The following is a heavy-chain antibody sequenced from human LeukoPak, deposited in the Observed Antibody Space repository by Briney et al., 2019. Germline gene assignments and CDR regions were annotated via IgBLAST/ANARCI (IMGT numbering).Heavy chain of an antibody. CDR1: GFIFSTFG. V-gene: IGHV3-33*01. J-gene: IGHJ4*02. Sequence: PGGSLRLSCAASGFIFSTFGMHWVRQAPGKGLEWVAVVWHDGSYKYYEDSVKGRFTISRDNAKNTLYLQMNSLRAEDTAVYYCARDCYGDYVGYWGQGTLVTVSS. CDR3: ARDCYGDYVGY. CDR2: VWHDGSYK. D-gene: IGHD4-17*01.